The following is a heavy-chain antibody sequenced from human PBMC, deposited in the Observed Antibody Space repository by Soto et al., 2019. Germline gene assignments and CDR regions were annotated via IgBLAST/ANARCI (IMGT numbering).Heavy chain of an antibody. CDR3: ATRDTGRVY. J-gene: IGHJ4*02. CDR2: SHQSGNT. V-gene: IGHV4-4*02. Sequence: QVQLQESGPGLVKPSGTLSLTCAVSGVSIGSHDWWTWVRQPPGKGREWIGESHQSGNTNYNSSLGSRVTISLDKSKNHFSLQLSSVTVADTAVYYCATRDTGRVYWGQGTLVTVSS. CDR1: GVSIGSHDW. D-gene: IGHD5-18*01.